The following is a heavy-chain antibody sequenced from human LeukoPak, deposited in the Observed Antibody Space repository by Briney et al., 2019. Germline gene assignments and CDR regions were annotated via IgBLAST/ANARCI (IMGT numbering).Heavy chain of an antibody. J-gene: IGHJ6*02. V-gene: IGHV4-39*07. CDR1: GGSISSSSYY. D-gene: IGHD3-3*01. CDR2: INHSGST. CDR3: ARGCGYYHPLYYYYYGMDV. Sequence: PSETLSLTCTVSGGSISSSSYYWSWIRQPPGRGLEWIGEINHSGSTNYNPSLKSRVTISVDTSKNQFSLKLSSVTAADTAVYYCARGCGYYHPLYYYYYGMDVWGQGTTVTVSS.